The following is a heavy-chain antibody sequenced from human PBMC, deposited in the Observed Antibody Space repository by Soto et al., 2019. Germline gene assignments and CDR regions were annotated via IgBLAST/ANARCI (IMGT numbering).Heavy chain of an antibody. J-gene: IGHJ4*02. CDR2: MYYSGST. V-gene: IGHV4-39*01. D-gene: IGHD4-17*01. CDR1: GGSISSSSYY. Sequence: QLQLQESGPGLVKPSETLSLTCTVSGGSISSSSYYWGWIRQPPGKGLEWIGSMYYSGSTYYNPSLKSRVIISVDTSKNQFSLNLISVTAADTAVYYCVRQIYGDQPSFFDYWGQGTLVTVSS. CDR3: VRQIYGDQPSFFDY.